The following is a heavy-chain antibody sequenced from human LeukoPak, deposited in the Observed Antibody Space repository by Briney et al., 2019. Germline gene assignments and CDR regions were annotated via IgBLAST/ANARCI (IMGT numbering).Heavy chain of an antibody. V-gene: IGHV3-53*01. J-gene: IGHJ4*02. D-gene: IGHD3-22*01. Sequence: QPGGSLRLSCAASGFTVSSTYMSWVRQAPGKGLQWVSTLYSGTTTYDADSVRGRFTISRDNSKNTLYLQMNSLRAEATAVYYCARITTIGYFESWGQGTLVTVSS. CDR2: LYSGTTT. CDR3: ARITTIGYFES. CDR1: GFTVSSTY.